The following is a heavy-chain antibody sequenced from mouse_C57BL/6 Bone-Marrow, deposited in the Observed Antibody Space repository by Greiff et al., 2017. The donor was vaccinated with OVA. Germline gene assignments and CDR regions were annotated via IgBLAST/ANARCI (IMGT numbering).Heavy chain of an antibody. V-gene: IGHV1-81*01. CDR1: GYTFTSYG. CDR2: IYPRSGNT. D-gene: IGHD2-4*01. CDR3: ARVYDYADFDY. Sequence: QVQLQQSGAELARPGASVKLSCKASGYTFTSYGISWVKQRTGQGLEWIGEIYPRSGNTYYNEKFKGKATLTADKSSSTAYMALRSLTSEDSAVYFCARVYDYADFDYWGQGTTLTVSS. J-gene: IGHJ2*01.